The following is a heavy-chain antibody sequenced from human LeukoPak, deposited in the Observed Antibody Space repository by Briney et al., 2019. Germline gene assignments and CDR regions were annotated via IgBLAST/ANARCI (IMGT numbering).Heavy chain of an antibody. J-gene: IGHJ6*03. CDR2: ISYDGSNK. CDR3: ARDIVVVGAERGYYYYMDV. V-gene: IGHV3-30*04. Sequence: PGGSLRLSCAASGFTFSSYAMHWVRQAPGKGLEWVAVISYDGSNKYYADSVKGRFTLSRDNAKNSLYLQMNSLRAEDTAVYYCARDIVVVGAERGYYYYMDVWGKGTTVTVSS. CDR1: GFTFSSYA. D-gene: IGHD2-15*01.